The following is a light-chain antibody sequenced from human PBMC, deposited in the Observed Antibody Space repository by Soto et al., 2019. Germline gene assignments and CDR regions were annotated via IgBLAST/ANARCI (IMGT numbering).Light chain of an antibody. CDR3: QQYGSSFL. Sequence: EIVLTQSPGTLSLSPGERATLSCRASQSVSSSYLAWYQQKPGQAPRLLIYGASSRATGIPDRFSGSGSGTAFTLTISRLEPEDFAVYYCQQYGSSFLFGQGTKLELK. CDR2: GAS. V-gene: IGKV3-20*01. CDR1: QSVSSSY. J-gene: IGKJ2*01.